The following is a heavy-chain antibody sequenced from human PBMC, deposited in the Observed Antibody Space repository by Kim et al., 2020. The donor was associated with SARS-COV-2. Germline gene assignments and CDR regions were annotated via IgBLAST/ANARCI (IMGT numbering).Heavy chain of an antibody. CDR3: ARERWSGKDRITMVRGVIRGFDY. Sequence: ASVKVSCKASGYTFTSYYMHWVRQAPGQGLEWKGIINPSGGSTSYAQKFQGRVTMTRDTSTSTVYIELSSLRSEDTAVYYCARERWSGKDRITMVRGVIRGFDYWGQGTLVTVSS. CDR1: GYTFTSYY. CDR2: INPSGGST. V-gene: IGHV1-46*03. J-gene: IGHJ4*02. D-gene: IGHD3-10*01.